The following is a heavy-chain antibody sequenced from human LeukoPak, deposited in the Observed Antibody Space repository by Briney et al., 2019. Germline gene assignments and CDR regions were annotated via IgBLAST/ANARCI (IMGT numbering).Heavy chain of an antibody. CDR3: VRGRTGSIATAGRY. V-gene: IGHV1-24*01. CDR1: GSTLTEFS. J-gene: IGHJ4*02. D-gene: IGHD6-6*01. Sequence: ASVKVSCKLSGSTLTEFSIHWVRQAHGKGLEWLGGLDPEDGETILSQKFQDRVALTADTSTSTAYMDMSRLRSEDTAVYCCVRGRTGSIATAGRYWGRGTLVTVSS. CDR2: LDPEDGET.